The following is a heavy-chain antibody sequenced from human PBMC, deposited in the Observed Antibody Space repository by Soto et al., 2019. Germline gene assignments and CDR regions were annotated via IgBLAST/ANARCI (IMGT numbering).Heavy chain of an antibody. CDR2: ISSSGSST. J-gene: IGHJ4*02. V-gene: IGHV3-23*01. CDR1: GFTFSSYA. D-gene: IGHD3-3*01. CDR3: AKDYDFWSGYFSGRFFEY. Sequence: PGGSLRLSCAASGFTFSSYAMSWVRQAPGKGLEWVSAISSSGSSTYYADSVKGRFTISRDNSKNTLYLQMNGLRAEDTAVYYCAKDYDFWSGYFSGRFFEYWGQGIQVTVSS.